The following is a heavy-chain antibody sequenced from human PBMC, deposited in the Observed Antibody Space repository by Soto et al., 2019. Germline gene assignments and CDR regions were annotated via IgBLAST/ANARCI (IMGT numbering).Heavy chain of an antibody. Sequence: DVQLLESGGGLVEPGGSLTLPCAASGFPSSTYALNWVRQAPGKGPEWVSTISESGHHTHYADSVKGRFTISRDKSKNTLSLQMNSLRVDDTAIYYCTKSDGCGGGACYTGTYYYFDVWGRGTLVTVSS. CDR3: TKSDGCGGGACYTGTYYYFDV. CDR1: GFPSSTYA. CDR2: ISESGHHT. J-gene: IGHJ2*01. D-gene: IGHD3-16*02. V-gene: IGHV3-23*01.